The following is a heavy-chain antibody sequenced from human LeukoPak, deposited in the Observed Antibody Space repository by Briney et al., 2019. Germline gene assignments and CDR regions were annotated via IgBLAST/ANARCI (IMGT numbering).Heavy chain of an antibody. J-gene: IGHJ4*02. Sequence: KPSETLSLTCSVSGNSISSYYWSWIRQPPGKGLEWIGYIYYNVSTNYNPSLKSRVTISVDRSKNQFSLKLSSVTAADTAVYYCARGVGRGYDILTGYYNAPYFDYWGQGTLVTVSS. CDR1: GNSISSYY. D-gene: IGHD3-9*01. CDR3: ARGVGRGYDILTGYYNAPYFDY. CDR2: IYYNVST. V-gene: IGHV4-59*12.